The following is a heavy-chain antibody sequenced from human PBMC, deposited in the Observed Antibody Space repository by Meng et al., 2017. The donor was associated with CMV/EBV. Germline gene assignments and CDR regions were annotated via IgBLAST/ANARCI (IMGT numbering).Heavy chain of an antibody. J-gene: IGHJ5*02. CDR3: AREDRTFCNSASCQTRNVPWFDP. CDR2: ISWNSGSI. D-gene: IGHD2-2*01. Sequence: SLKISCAASGFTFDDYAMHWVRQAPGKGLEWVSGISWNSGSIGYADSVKGRFTISRDNAKNSLYLQMNSLRAEDTAVYSCAREDRTFCNSASCQTRNVPWFDPWGQGTLVTVSS. V-gene: IGHV3-9*01. CDR1: GFTFDDYA.